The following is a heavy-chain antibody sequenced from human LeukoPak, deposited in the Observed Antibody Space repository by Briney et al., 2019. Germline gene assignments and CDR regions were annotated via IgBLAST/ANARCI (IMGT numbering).Heavy chain of an antibody. D-gene: IGHD2-2*01. V-gene: IGHV3-23*01. CDR2: ISGSGGST. J-gene: IGHJ4*02. Sequence: SGGSLRLSCAASGFTFSSYAMSWVRQAPGKGLEWVSAISGSGGSTYYADSVKGRFTISRDNAKNSLYLQMNSLRAEDTAVYYCASGVVVPAAFDYWGQGTLVTVSS. CDR1: GFTFSSYA. CDR3: ASGVVVPAAFDY.